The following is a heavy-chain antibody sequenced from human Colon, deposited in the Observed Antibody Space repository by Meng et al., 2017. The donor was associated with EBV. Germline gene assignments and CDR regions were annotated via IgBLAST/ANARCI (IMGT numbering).Heavy chain of an antibody. CDR1: GFPVNSNS. V-gene: IGHV3-53*04. CDR3: AKSIYGDFSSCGY. J-gene: IGHJ4*02. CDR2: MYSNGDT. Sequence: GRLEECGGGSVQRGGTLSLSCTGSGFPVNSNSMAWVRQAPGKGLEWVAVMYSNGDTYYADSMKGRLTISRHASQNTLYLQMNSLRVEDTAVYYCAKSIYGDFSSCGYWGQGTLVTVSS. D-gene: IGHD4-17*01.